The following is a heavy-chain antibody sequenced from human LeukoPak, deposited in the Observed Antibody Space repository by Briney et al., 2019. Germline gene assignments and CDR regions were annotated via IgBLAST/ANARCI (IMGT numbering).Heavy chain of an antibody. Sequence: GGSLRLYCAASGFTVSKNKMSWVRQAPGKGLEWVSVIYSGGSTYYADSVKGRFTISRDNSKNTLYLQMNSLRAEDTAVYYCASRGYSYGYYYWGQGTLVTVSS. D-gene: IGHD5-18*01. J-gene: IGHJ4*02. CDR1: GFTVSKNK. CDR2: IYSGGST. V-gene: IGHV3-66*01. CDR3: ASRGYSYGYYY.